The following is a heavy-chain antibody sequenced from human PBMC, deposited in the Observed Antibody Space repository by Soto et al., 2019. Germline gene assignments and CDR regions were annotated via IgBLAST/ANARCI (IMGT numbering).Heavy chain of an antibody. CDR2: ISGSGGVT. V-gene: IGHV3-23*01. Sequence: EVELLESGGGLVQPGGSLRLSCVASGFTFKNYDMRWIRQAPGKGLEWVSGISGSGGVTYYADSVKGRFTISRDNSKNTLYLQMNSLRAEDTAIYYCAKDGLTSVFGLVFDGSDIWGHGTMVTVSS. CDR3: AKDGLTSVFGLVFDGSDI. D-gene: IGHD3-3*01. J-gene: IGHJ3*02. CDR1: GFTFKNYD.